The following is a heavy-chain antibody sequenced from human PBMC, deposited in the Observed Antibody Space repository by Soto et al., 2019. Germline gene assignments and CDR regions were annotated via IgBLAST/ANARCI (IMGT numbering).Heavy chain of an antibody. V-gene: IGHV1-8*01. Sequence: QVQLVQSGAEVKKPGASGKVSCKASGYTFTRYDINWVRQATGQGLEWMGWMNPNSGNTGYAQKFQGRVTMTRNTSTSTAYMELSSLRSDDTAVYYCARGRTRPRLVDTYYFDYWGQGTLVTVSS. CDR1: GYTFTRYD. CDR3: ARGRTRPRLVDTYYFDY. D-gene: IGHD5-18*01. CDR2: MNPNSGNT. J-gene: IGHJ4*02.